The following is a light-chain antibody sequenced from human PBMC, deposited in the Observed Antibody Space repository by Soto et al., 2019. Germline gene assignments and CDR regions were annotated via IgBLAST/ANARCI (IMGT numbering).Light chain of an antibody. Sequence: EIGMKQSPAALSVSKGERVTLSCRASQSVSSYLAWYQQKPGQAPRLLIYGASTGATGIPARFSGSGSGTEFILTISSLQSEDFALYYCQQYNNWPLTFGGGTKVDI. V-gene: IGKV3-15*01. CDR1: QSVSSY. CDR3: QQYNNWPLT. CDR2: GAS. J-gene: IGKJ4*01.